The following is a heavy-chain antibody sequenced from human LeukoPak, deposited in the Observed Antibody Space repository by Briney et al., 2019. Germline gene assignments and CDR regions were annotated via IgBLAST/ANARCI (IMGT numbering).Heavy chain of an antibody. Sequence: GGSLRLSCAASGFTFSSYDMHWVRQATGKGLEWVSAIGTAGDTYYPGSVKGRFTTSRENAKNSLYLQMNSLRAGDTAVYYCAREKYCSSTSCYEPWYFDLWGRGTLVTVSS. CDR3: AREKYCSSTSCYEPWYFDL. CDR1: GFTFSSYD. V-gene: IGHV3-13*04. D-gene: IGHD2-2*01. J-gene: IGHJ2*01. CDR2: IGTAGDT.